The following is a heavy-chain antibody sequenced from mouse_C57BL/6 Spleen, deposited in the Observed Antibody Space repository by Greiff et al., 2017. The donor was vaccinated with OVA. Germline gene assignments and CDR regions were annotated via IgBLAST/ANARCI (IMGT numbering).Heavy chain of an antibody. CDR1: GYTFTDYY. CDR2: INPNNGGT. J-gene: IGHJ2*01. Sequence: VQLQQSGPELVKPGASVKISCKASGYTFTDYYMNWVKQSHGKSLEWIGDINPNNGGTSYNQKFKGKATLTVDKSSSTAYMELRSLTSEDSAVYYCALTTVVAENFDYWGQGTTLTVSS. CDR3: ALTTVVAENFDY. D-gene: IGHD1-1*01. V-gene: IGHV1-26*01.